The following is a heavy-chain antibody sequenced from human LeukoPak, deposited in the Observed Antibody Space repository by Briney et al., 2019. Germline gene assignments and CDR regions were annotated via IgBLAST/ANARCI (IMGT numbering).Heavy chain of an antibody. CDR1: GFSFSGYA. Sequence: GGSLRLSCIASGFSFSGYAMSWVRQAPGKGLEWVSAISGGGDAAYYADSVKGRFTISRDKSKNTLYLQMNSLRAEDTAVYYCARLPTFYYDSSHYHYDYWGQGALVTVSS. D-gene: IGHD3-22*01. J-gene: IGHJ4*02. V-gene: IGHV3-23*01. CDR3: ARLPTFYYDSSHYHYDY. CDR2: ISGGGDAA.